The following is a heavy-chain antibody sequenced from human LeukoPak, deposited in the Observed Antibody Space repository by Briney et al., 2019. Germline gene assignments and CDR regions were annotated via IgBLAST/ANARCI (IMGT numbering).Heavy chain of an antibody. D-gene: IGHD2-8*01. J-gene: IGHJ6*03. CDR2: TYYRYKWYN. Sequence: SQTLSLTCAISGDSVSSNSAAWNWIRQSPSRGLEWLGRTYYRYKWYNDYAVSVKSRITINPDTSKNQFALQLNSVTPEDTAVYYCARASSDMVPDIYYYYYMDVWGKGTTVTISS. V-gene: IGHV6-1*01. CDR1: GDSVSSNSAA. CDR3: ARASSDMVPDIYYYYYMDV.